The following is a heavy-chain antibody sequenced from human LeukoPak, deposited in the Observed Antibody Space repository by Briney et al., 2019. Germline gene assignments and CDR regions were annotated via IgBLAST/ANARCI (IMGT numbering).Heavy chain of an antibody. Sequence: GGSLRLSCAASGFTFSSYAMRWVRQAPGKGLEWVSAISGSGGSTYYADSVKGRFTISRDNSKNTLYLQMDSLRAEDTAVYYCAKVWGYCTNGVCPYYFDYWGQGTLVTVSS. J-gene: IGHJ4*01. CDR1: GFTFSSYA. CDR3: AKVWGYCTNGVCPYYFDY. V-gene: IGHV3-23*01. CDR2: ISGSGGST. D-gene: IGHD2-8*01.